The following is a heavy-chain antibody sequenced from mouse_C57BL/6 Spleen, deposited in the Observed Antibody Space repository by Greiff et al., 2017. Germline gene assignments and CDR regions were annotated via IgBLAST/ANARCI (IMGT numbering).Heavy chain of an antibody. V-gene: IGHV1-4*01. CDR1: GYTFTSYT. CDR3: ARDPYGSSYGAMDY. CDR2: INPSSGYT. D-gene: IGHD1-1*01. Sequence: VKLQQSGAELARPGASVKMSCKASGYTFTSYTMHWVKQRPGQGLEWIGYINPSSGYTKYNQKFKDKATLTADKSSSTAYMQLSSLTSEDSAVYYCARDPYGSSYGAMDYWGQGTSVTVSS. J-gene: IGHJ4*01.